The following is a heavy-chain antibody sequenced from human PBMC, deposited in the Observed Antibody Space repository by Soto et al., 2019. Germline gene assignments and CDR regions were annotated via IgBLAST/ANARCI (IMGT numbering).Heavy chain of an antibody. D-gene: IGHD1-1*01. V-gene: IGHV4-30-4*01. CDR1: GGSISSGDYY. CDR3: ASEGRGTGTTSPHFDY. CDR2: IYYSGST. J-gene: IGHJ4*02. Sequence: QVQLQESGPGLVKPSQTLSLTCTVSGGSISSGDYYWSWIRQPPGKGLAWIGYIYYSGSTYYNPSLKSRVTISVDTSKNQFSLKLSSVTAADTDVYYCASEGRGTGTTSPHFDYWGQGTLVTVSS.